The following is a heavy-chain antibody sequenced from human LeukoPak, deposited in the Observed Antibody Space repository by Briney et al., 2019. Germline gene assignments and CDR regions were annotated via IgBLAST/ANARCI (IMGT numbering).Heavy chain of an antibody. CDR1: GFTFSSYG. Sequence: GGSLRLSCAASGFTFSSYGMHWVRQAPGKGLEWVAFIRYDGSNKYYADSVKGRFTISRDNSKNTLYLQMNSLRAEDTAVYYCARFSGSGDNWFDPWGQGTLVTVSS. D-gene: IGHD5-12*01. J-gene: IGHJ5*02. CDR2: IRYDGSNK. V-gene: IGHV3-30*02. CDR3: ARFSGSGDNWFDP.